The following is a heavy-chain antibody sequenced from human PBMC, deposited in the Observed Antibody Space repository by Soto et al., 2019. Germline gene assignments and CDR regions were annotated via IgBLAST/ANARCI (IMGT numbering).Heavy chain of an antibody. J-gene: IGHJ4*02. D-gene: IGHD2-15*01. CDR3: AKRRGAGGHFDY. Sequence: GGSLRLSCAASGFTFTSYAMGWVRQAPGKGLEWVSVVSSGGSTYYADSVTGRFTVSRDISKNTLSLQMNSLRAEDTAVYYCAKRRGAGGHFDYWGQGALVTVSS. CDR2: VSSGGST. V-gene: IGHV3-23*01. CDR1: GFTFTSYA.